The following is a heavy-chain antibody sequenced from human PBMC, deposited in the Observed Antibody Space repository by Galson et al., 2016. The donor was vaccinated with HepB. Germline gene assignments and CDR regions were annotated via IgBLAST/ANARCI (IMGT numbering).Heavy chain of an antibody. D-gene: IGHD4-17*01. V-gene: IGHV3-48*02. CDR3: AREIIGGSLSEDGDYRYYYYGLDV. CDR1: GFTLNSYD. CDR2: ISSGSITI. Sequence: SLRLSCAASGFTLNSYDMNWVRQAPGKGLEWVSFISSGSITIYYADSVKGRFTISRDNAKNSLYLQMNSLRDEDTAVYYCAREIIGGSLSEDGDYRYYYYGLDVWGQGTTVTVSS. J-gene: IGHJ6*02.